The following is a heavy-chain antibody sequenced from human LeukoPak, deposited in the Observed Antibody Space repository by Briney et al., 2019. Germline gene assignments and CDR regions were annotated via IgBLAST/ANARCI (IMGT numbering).Heavy chain of an antibody. CDR3: AKDLHYYVAMDV. CDR2: IGSDD. J-gene: IGHJ6*02. D-gene: IGHD3-10*02. CDR1: GXTFSSYG. V-gene: IGHV3-23*01. Sequence: GGSLRLSCAASGXTFSSYGMNWVRQAPGKGLEWVSSIGSDDTESVRGRFAISRDNSKNTLFLQMSSLRAEDTALYYCAKDLHYYVAMDVWGQGTTVTVSS.